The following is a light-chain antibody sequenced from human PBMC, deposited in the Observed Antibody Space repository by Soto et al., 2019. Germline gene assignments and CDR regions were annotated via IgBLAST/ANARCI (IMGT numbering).Light chain of an antibody. Sequence: QSALTQPASVSGSPGQSITISCTGTSSDVGGYNYVSWYQQHPGKAPNLMIYDVTNWPSGISNRFSGSNSGNTASLTISGLQAEDEADYYCSSYASTSTYVFGTGTKLTVL. CDR1: SSDVGGYNY. CDR2: DVT. CDR3: SSYASTSTYV. J-gene: IGLJ1*01. V-gene: IGLV2-14*01.